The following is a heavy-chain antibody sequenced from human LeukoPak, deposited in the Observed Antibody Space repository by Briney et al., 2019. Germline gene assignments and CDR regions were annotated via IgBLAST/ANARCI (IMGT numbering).Heavy chain of an antibody. Sequence: SETLSLTCTVSGGSINSGRYYWSWIRQPAGRGLEWIGHISTSGSTNYNPSLKSRVTMSVDTSKNQFSLKLSSVTAADTAVYYCAREAYYYDSSGQNTLGYWGQGTLVTVSS. CDR2: ISTSGST. CDR1: GGSINSGRYY. CDR3: AREAYYYDSSGQNTLGY. D-gene: IGHD3-22*01. V-gene: IGHV4-61*09. J-gene: IGHJ4*02.